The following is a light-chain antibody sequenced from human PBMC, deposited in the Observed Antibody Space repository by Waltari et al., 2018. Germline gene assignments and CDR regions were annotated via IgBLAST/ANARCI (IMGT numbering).Light chain of an antibody. V-gene: IGKV3-20*01. CDR2: GAS. J-gene: IGKJ1*01. Sequence: EIVLTQSPGTLSLSPGERATISCSASQSVTTSSLAWYQQKPGQAPRLLIYGASSRATDIPDRFGGSGSGRDFTLTISRLEPEDFAVYYCQQYGSSTWTFGQGTKVEVK. CDR3: QQYGSSTWT. CDR1: QSVTTSS.